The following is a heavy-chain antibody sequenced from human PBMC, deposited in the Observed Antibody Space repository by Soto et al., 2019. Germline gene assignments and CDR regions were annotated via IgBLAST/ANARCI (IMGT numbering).Heavy chain of an antibody. CDR3: ARQGQYNYGSNDY. CDR2: IYPDDSDT. Sequence: GESLKISCKGSGYSFTSYWIGWVRQMPGKGLEWMGFIYPDDSDTRYSPSFQGQVTISADKSISTAYLQWSSLKASDTAKYYCARQGQYNYGSNDYWGQGTLVTVSS. V-gene: IGHV5-51*01. J-gene: IGHJ4*02. D-gene: IGHD5-18*01. CDR1: GYSFTSYW.